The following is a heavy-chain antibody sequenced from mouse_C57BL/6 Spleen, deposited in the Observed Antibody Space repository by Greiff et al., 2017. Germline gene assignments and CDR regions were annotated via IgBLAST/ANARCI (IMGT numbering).Heavy chain of an antibody. V-gene: IGHV1-59*01. CDR3: ARYYDYYFDY. CDR2: IDPSDSYT. Sequence: QVQLQQPGAELVRPGTSVKLSCKASGYTFTSYWMLWVKQRPGQGLEWIGVIDPSDSYTNYNQKFKGKATLTVDTSSSTAFMQLSSLTSEDSAVYYCARYYDYYFDYWGQGTTLTVSS. CDR1: GYTFTSYW. J-gene: IGHJ2*01. D-gene: IGHD2-4*01.